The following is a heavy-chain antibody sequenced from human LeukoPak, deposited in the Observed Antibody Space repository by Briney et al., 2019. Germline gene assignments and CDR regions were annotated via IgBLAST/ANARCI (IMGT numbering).Heavy chain of an antibody. D-gene: IGHD3-16*01. CDR1: GYSISSGFY. CDR2: VYHGGSS. V-gene: IGHV4-38-2*02. CDR3: VRDHVSPGLSNWFDP. Sequence: PSETLSLTCTVSGYSISSGFYWGWIRQPPGKGLEWIGNVYHGGSSYYNPSLKSRVTISVDTSKNQFSLNLYSVTASDTAMYYCVRDHVSPGLSNWFDPWGQGTLVTVSS. J-gene: IGHJ5*02.